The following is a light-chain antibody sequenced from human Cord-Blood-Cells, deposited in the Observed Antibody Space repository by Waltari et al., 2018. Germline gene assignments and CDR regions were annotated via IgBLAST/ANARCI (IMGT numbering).Light chain of an antibody. CDR1: SSDVGGLNY. Sequence: QSALPQPASVSGSPGPSITISCTGTSSDVGGLNYVSWYQQHPGKAPKLMIYAVSKRPSGVSNRFSGSKSGNTASLTISGLQAEDEADYYCSSYTSSSTVVFGGGTKLTVL. J-gene: IGLJ2*01. V-gene: IGLV2-14*01. CDR3: SSYTSSSTVV. CDR2: AVS.